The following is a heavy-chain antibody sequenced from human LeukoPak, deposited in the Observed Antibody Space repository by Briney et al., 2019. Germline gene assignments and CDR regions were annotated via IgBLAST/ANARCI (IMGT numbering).Heavy chain of an antibody. J-gene: IGHJ4*02. D-gene: IGHD6-13*01. V-gene: IGHV4-4*07. CDR3: ARDGYSSSWYSPGFDY. CDR1: GGSFSGYY. Sequence: SETLSLTCAVYGGSFSGYYWSWIRQPAGKGLEWIGRIYTSGSTNYNPSLKSRVTMSVDTSKNQFSLKLSSVTAADTAVYYCARDGYSSSWYSPGFDYWGQGTLVTVSS. CDR2: IYTSGST.